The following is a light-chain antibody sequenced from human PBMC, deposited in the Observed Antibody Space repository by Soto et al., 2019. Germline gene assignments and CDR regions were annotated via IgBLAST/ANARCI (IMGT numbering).Light chain of an antibody. Sequence: DIQLTQSPSFLSASVGDRVTITCRASQDINTYLAWYQQKPGKAPKLLIFAASTLQNGVPSRFSGSGSGTEFTLTITSLQPEDFPPYYYQQRNSYPITFGQGPLLEMK. CDR1: QDINTY. CDR2: AAS. J-gene: IGKJ5*01. CDR3: QQRNSYPIT. V-gene: IGKV1-9*01.